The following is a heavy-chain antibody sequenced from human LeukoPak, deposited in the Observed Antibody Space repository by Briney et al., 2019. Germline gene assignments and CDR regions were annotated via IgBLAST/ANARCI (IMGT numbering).Heavy chain of an antibody. CDR1: GYTFTSYG. J-gene: IGHJ4*02. D-gene: IGHD3-3*02. CDR3: ARDSHFWSAYLLDY. V-gene: IGHV1-18*01. CDR2: ISAYNGNT. Sequence: ASVKVSCKAAGYTFTSYGISWVRQARGQGLEWMGWISAYNGNTNYAQKLQGRVTMTTDTSTSTAYMELRSLRSDDTAVYFCARDSHFWSAYLLDYWGQGTLVTVSS.